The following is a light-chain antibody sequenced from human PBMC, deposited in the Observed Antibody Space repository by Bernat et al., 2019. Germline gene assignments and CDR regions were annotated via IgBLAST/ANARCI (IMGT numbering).Light chain of an antibody. CDR2: YTS. J-gene: IGKJ3*01. Sequence: DIQMTQSPSSLSASVGDRVTITCRTSQAVYTYLNWYQQKPGKGPNLLIYYTSTLKSGVPSRFRGSGSGTDFTLTITSLQPEDVATYYGQRTYNALFTFGPGTKVDIK. CDR3: QRTYNALFT. CDR1: QAVYTY. V-gene: IGKV1-39*01.